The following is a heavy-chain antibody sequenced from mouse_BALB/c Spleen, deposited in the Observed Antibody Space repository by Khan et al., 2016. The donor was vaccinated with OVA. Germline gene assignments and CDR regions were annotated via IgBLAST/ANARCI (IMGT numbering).Heavy chain of an antibody. D-gene: IGHD1-3*01. CDR1: GFSLTSYG. CDR2: LWDGGST. J-gene: IGHJ2*01. Sequence: QVQLKQSGPGLVAPSQSLSITCSVSGFSLTSYGVPWVRQPPEKGMEWLGVLWDGGSTNYNSALMSSLSISKDNYKSLVFLLMNGRHTEDTGKDYCGRLEHIGGQGTTLTVAA. CDR3: GRLEHI. V-gene: IGHV2-9*02.